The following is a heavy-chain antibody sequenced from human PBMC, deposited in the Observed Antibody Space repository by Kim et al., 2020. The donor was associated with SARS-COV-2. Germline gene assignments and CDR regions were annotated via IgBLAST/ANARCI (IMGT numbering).Heavy chain of an antibody. D-gene: IGHD4-4*01. J-gene: IGHJ6*02. Sequence: GGSLRLSCVASGFTFDIYAMSWVRQAPGKGLEWVSVMRGGGVNTFYADSVRGRFTISRDNSKNTLYLQMNSLRDEDTALYYCAKMVSMDDYNYFYYYAMDVWGHGTTVTVSS. CDR3: AKMVSMDDYNYFYYYAMDV. CDR2: MRGGGVNT. V-gene: IGHV3-23*01. CDR1: GFTFDIYA.